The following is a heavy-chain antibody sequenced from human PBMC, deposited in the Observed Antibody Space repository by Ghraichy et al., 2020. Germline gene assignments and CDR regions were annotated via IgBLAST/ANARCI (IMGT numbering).Heavy chain of an antibody. D-gene: IGHD4-11*01. V-gene: IGHV4-34*01. J-gene: IGHJ6*02. Sequence: SETLSLTCAVYGGSVSGYYWSWIRQPQGKGREWIGEINHSGSTNYNPSLKSRVTISVDTSKNQFYLKLSSVTAADTAVYYCARVGDYSNYYYGMDVWGQGTTVTVS. CDR2: INHSGST. CDR3: ARVGDYSNYYYGMDV. CDR1: GGSVSGYY.